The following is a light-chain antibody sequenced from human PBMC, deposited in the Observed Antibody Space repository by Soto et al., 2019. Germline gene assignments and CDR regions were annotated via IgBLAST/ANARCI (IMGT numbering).Light chain of an antibody. Sequence: QSALTQPASVSGSPGQSITISCTGTSRDGGGYNYVSWHQQHPGKAPKVIITEVSNRHSGVSNRFSGSKSGNTASLTISGLQAEEEADYYCSSYISSSTFVVFGGGTKLTVL. J-gene: IGLJ2*01. CDR2: EVS. CDR1: SRDGGGYNY. CDR3: SSYISSSTFVV. V-gene: IGLV2-14*01.